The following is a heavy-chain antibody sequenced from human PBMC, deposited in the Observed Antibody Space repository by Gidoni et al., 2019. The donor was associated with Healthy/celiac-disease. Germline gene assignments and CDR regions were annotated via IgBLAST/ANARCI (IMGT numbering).Heavy chain of an antibody. D-gene: IGHD5-12*01. CDR3: ARYRDGYNSGDY. Sequence: QVQLPESGPGLVQPSQTLSLTCTVPGGSISSGGYYWSWIRQHPGKGLEWIGYIYYSGSTYYNPSLKSRVTISVDTSKNQFSLKLSSVTAADTAVYYCARYRDGYNSGDYWGQGTLVTVSS. J-gene: IGHJ4*02. V-gene: IGHV4-31*03. CDR1: GGSISSGGYY. CDR2: IYYSGST.